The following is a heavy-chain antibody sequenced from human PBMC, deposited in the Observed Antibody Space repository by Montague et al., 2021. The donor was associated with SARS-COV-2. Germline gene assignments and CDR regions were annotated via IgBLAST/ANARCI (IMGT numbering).Heavy chain of an antibody. CDR3: ARDLESTGYFDPYYYHGMDV. CDR2: ISHEGSYK. D-gene: IGHD3-9*01. Sequence: SLRLSCAASGFTFSSYALHWVRQAPGKGLEWVADISHEGSYKYYADSVKGRFTISRDNSKNTLYLDMNSLRAEDTALYYCARDLESTGYFDPYYYHGMDVWGQGTPVPVSS. V-gene: IGHV3-30*04. J-gene: IGHJ6*02. CDR1: GFTFSSYA.